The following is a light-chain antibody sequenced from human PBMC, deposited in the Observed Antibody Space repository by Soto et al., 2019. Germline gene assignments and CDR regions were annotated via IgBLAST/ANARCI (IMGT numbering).Light chain of an antibody. CDR2: DAS. J-gene: IGKJ4*01. CDR3: QHCQPYGDSPPLT. V-gene: IGKV3D-20*02. CDR1: QILGSS. Sequence: EVGVEQSPPTLSLSPGERATLSCRASQILGSSFAWYQQRPGQAPRLLIYDASSRATGVPDRFSGSGSGTDFTLTISRLEPEDFAVYYCQHCQPYGDSPPLTFGGRTNVDIK.